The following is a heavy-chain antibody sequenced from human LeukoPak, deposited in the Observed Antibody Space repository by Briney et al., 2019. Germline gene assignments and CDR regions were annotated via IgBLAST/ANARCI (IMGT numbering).Heavy chain of an antibody. CDR1: GYTFSDHD. CDR3: ARGGGGEHLDWFDF. Sequence: ASVKVSCKASGYTFSDHDVNWVRQAPGQGLEWMGWMNPNTGNTGYAQNLQGRVTMTGTNSITTAYMELSSLTSDDTAVYYCARGGGGEHLDWFDFWGQGTLVIVSS. D-gene: IGHD1/OR15-1a*01. J-gene: IGHJ5*01. CDR2: MNPNTGNT. V-gene: IGHV1-8*01.